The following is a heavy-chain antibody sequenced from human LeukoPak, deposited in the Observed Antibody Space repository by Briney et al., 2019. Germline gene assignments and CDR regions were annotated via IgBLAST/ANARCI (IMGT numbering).Heavy chain of an antibody. CDR2: IRYDGSNK. CDR3: ARGIAATNYMDV. CDR1: GFTFSSYA. V-gene: IGHV3-30*02. D-gene: IGHD6-13*01. J-gene: IGHJ6*03. Sequence: GGSLRLSCAASGFTFSSYAMSWVRQAPGKGLEWVAFIRYDGSNKYYADSVKGRFTISRDNSKSTLFLQMNSPSAEDTAVYYCARGIAATNYMDVWGKGTTVTVSS.